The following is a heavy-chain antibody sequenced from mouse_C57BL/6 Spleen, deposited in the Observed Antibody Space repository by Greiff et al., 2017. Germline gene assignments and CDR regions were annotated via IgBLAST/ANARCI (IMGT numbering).Heavy chain of an antibody. D-gene: IGHD1-1*01. CDR3: AREGHGSSLYYAMDY. J-gene: IGHJ4*01. V-gene: IGHV1-52*01. CDR2: IDPSDSET. CDR1: GYTFTSYW. Sequence: QVQLQQPGAELVRPGSSVKLSCKASGYTFTSYWMHWVKQRPIQGLEWIGNIDPSDSETHYNQKFKDKATLTVDKSSSTAYMQLSSLTSEDSAVYYWAREGHGSSLYYAMDYWGQGTSVTVSS.